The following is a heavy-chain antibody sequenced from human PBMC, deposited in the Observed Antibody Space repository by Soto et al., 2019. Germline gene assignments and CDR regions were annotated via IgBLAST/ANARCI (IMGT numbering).Heavy chain of an antibody. J-gene: IGHJ6*04. Sequence: QVQLVQSGAEVKKPGSSVKVSCKASGGTFSSYTISWVRQAPGQGLEWMGRIITILGIANYAQKFQGRVTITADKSTSTAYMELSSLRSEDTAVYYCARVSGSYDYYYGMDVWGKGTTVTVAA. CDR1: GGTFSSYT. V-gene: IGHV1-69*02. CDR2: IITILGIA. CDR3: ARVSGSYDYYYGMDV. D-gene: IGHD3-10*01.